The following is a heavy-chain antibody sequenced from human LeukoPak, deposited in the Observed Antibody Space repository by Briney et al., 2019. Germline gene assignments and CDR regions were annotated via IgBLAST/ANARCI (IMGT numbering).Heavy chain of an antibody. D-gene: IGHD1-26*01. Sequence: GGSLRLSCTASGFTFGDYVMSWVRQAPGKGLEWVGFIRSKAYGGTTKNAASVKGRFTISRDDSTGIAYLQMDSLKPEDTAVYYCSRGVIVGAAYFGYWGQGTLVTVSS. CDR2: IRSKAYGGTT. CDR1: GFTFGDYV. J-gene: IGHJ4*02. CDR3: SRGVIVGAAYFGY. V-gene: IGHV3-49*04.